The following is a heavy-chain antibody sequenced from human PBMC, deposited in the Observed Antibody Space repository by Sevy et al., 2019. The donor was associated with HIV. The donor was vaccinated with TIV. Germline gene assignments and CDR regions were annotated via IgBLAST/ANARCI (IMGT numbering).Heavy chain of an antibody. D-gene: IGHD6-13*01. CDR3: ARDGGYSIKWYPLY. V-gene: IGHV3-30-3*01. J-gene: IGHJ4*01. CDR2: ISYEGTET. Sequence: GGSLRLSCAASGFAFSSHAMHWVRQAPGKGLEWVAVISYEGTETFYAASVEGRFTISRDNSKSMLSLQINGLRPEDTAVYYCARDGGYSIKWYPLYWGHGTLVTVSS. CDR1: GFAFSSHA.